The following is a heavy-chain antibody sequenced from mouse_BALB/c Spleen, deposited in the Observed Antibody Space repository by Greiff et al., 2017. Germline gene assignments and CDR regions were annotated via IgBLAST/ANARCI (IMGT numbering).Heavy chain of an antibody. V-gene: IGHV5-9-4*01. Sequence: EVMLVESGGGLVKPGGSLKLSCAASGFTFSSYAMSWVRQSPEKRLEWVAEISSGGSYTYYPDTVTGRFTISRDNAKNTLYLEMSSLRSEDTAMYYCAREEGLNGYDRYFDVWGAGTTVTVSS. J-gene: IGHJ1*01. CDR3: AREEGLNGYDRYFDV. CDR2: ISSGGSYT. CDR1: GFTFSSYA. D-gene: IGHD2-2*01.